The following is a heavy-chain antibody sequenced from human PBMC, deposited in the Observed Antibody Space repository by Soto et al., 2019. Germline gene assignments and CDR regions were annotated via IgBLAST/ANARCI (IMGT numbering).Heavy chain of an antibody. CDR3: ARGGAYDFWSGYYTLMDV. CDR2: IYYSGST. V-gene: IGHV4-59*01. Sequence: SETLSVTCTVSGGSISSYNWSWIRQPPGKGLEWIGYIYYSGSTNYNPSLKSRVTISVDTSKNQFSLKLSSVTAADTAVYYCARGGAYDFWSGYYTLMDVWGQGTTVTVSS. CDR1: GGSISSYN. J-gene: IGHJ6*02. D-gene: IGHD3-3*01.